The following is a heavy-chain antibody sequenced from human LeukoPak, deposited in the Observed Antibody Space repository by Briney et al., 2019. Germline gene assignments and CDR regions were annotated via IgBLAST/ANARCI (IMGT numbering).Heavy chain of an antibody. J-gene: IGHJ4*01. CDR2: ISYNGSP. CDR1: GGSISTYN. CDR3: ARFRGTSSWHQEVFDY. Sequence: SSETLSLTCSVSGGSISTYNWNWIRQPPGKGLEWIGYISYNGSPDYNPSFKSRVTMSVDTSKGHFSLKLTSLTAADTAVYYCARFRGTSSWHQEVFDYWGQEPWSPSPQ. D-gene: IGHD2-2*01. V-gene: IGHV4-59*08.